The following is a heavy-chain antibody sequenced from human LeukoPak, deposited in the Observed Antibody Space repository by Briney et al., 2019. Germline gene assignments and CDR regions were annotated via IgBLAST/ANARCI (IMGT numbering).Heavy chain of an antibody. D-gene: IGHD6-19*01. CDR2: IYYSGST. CDR3: ARQALSSGWYLLGG. V-gene: IGHV4-59*01. Sequence: SGTLSLTCTVSGGSISSYYWSWIRQPPGKGLEWIGYIYYSGSTNYNPSLKSRVTISVDTSKNQFSLKLSSVTAADTAVYYCARQALSSGWYLLGGWGQGTLVTVSS. CDR1: GGSISSYY. J-gene: IGHJ4*02.